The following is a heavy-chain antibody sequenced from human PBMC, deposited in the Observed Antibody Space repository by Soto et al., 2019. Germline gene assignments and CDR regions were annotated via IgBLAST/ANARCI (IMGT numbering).Heavy chain of an antibody. CDR2: ISAYNGNT. CDR1: GYTFTSYG. J-gene: IGHJ6*02. V-gene: IGHV1-18*01. Sequence: QVQLVQSGAEVKKPGASVKVSCKASGYTFTSYGISWVRQAPGQGLEWMGWISAYNGNTNYAQKLQGRVTMTTDTXXXXXXXXXXXXXXXXXXXXXXXXDLPDSSXXWFGELESMDVWGQGTTVTVSS. D-gene: IGHD3-10*01. CDR3: XXDLPDSSXXWFGELESMDV.